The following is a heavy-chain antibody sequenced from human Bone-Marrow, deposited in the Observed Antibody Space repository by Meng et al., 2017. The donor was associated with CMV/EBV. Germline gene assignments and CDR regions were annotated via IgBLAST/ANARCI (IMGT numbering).Heavy chain of an antibody. CDR2: IIPIFGTA. D-gene: IGHD2-2*01. CDR3: ARGVVVVPAGGYYYYYGMDV. J-gene: IGHJ6*02. Sequence: SVKVSCKASGGTFSSYAISWVRQAPGQGLEWMGGIIPIFGTANYAQKFQGRVTITTDESTSTAYMELSSLRSEDTAVYYCARGVVVVPAGGYYYYYGMDVWGQGTTVT. CDR1: GGTFSSYA. V-gene: IGHV1-69*05.